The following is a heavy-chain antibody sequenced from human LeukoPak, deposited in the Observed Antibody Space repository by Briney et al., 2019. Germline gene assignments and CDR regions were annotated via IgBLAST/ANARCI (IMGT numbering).Heavy chain of an antibody. CDR1: GFTFSSYG. CDR3: ARGYYTGIVGARGGSRFDP. J-gene: IGHJ5*02. CDR2: IWSDENKK. Sequence: GRSLRLSCAASGFTFSSYGMHWVRQAPGKGLEWVAVIWSDENKKFYADSVKGRFTISRDNSKNTLYLQMNSLRAEDTAVYYCARGYYTGIVGARGGSRFDPWGQGTLVTVSS. D-gene: IGHD1-26*01. V-gene: IGHV3-33*01.